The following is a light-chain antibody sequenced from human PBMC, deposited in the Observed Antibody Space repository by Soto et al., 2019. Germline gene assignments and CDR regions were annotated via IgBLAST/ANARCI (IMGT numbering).Light chain of an antibody. V-gene: IGKV3-20*01. CDR3: QQYGSSLAA. J-gene: IGKJ1*01. CDR1: QSVGTK. Sequence: EIVLTQSPGTLSLSPGERATLSCRASQSVGTKSAWYRQTPGQAPRLLIYGASTRATDTPARFSGSGAGTDFTLTISRVEPADFAFYYCQQYGSSLAAFGQGTQVE. CDR2: GAS.